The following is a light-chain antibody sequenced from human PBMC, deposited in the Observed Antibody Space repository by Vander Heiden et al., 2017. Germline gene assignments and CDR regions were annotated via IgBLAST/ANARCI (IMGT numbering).Light chain of an antibody. V-gene: IGKV3-20*01. Sequence: EIVLTQSPGTLSLSPGESATLSCRASQSVSSSYLAWYQQKPGQAPRLLICGASSRATGIPDRFSGSGSGTDFTLTISRLEPEDFAVYYCQQYGSSALTFGGGTKVEIK. CDR1: QSVSSSY. CDR3: QQYGSSALT. CDR2: GAS. J-gene: IGKJ4*01.